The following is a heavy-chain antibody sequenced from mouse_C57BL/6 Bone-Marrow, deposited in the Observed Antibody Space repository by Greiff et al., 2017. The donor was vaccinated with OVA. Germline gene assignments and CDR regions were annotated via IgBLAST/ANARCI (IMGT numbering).Heavy chain of an antibody. J-gene: IGHJ4*01. D-gene: IGHD2-5*01. Sequence: EVKLMESGPALVKPSQTVSLTCTVTGYSITNGNHWWNWIRQVSGSKLEWIGYISSSGSTDSNPSLKSRISITRDTSKNQLFLQLNSVTTEDIATYYCARGRAYYSNYDYAMDYWGQGTSVTVSS. CDR1: GYSITNGNHW. CDR2: ISSSGST. V-gene: IGHV3-4*01. CDR3: ARGRAYYSNYDYAMDY.